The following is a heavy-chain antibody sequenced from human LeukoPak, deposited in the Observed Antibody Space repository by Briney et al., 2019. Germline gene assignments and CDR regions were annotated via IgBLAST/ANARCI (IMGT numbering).Heavy chain of an antibody. CDR1: GFTFSSYG. V-gene: IGHV3-30*18. CDR3: AKDLDHDYGDYGLDY. Sequence: GGSLRLSCAASGFTFSSYGMHWVRQAPGKGLEWVALVSYDGINKYYADSVKGRFTISRDNSKNTLYLQMNSLRAEDTAVYSCAKDLDHDYGDYGLDYWGQGTLVTVSS. D-gene: IGHD4-17*01. J-gene: IGHJ4*02. CDR2: VSYDGINK.